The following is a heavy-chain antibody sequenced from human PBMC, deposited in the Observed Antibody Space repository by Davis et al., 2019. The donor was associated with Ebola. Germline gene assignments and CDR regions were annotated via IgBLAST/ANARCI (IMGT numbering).Heavy chain of an antibody. CDR1: GYTFTGYY. V-gene: IGHV1-2*06. J-gene: IGHJ4*02. CDR3: ARGFGGLRLGEFHGDY. CDR2: INPNSGGT. D-gene: IGHD3-16*01. Sequence: ASVQVSCKASGYTFTGYYMHWVRQAPGQGLEWMGRINPNSGGTNYAQKFQGRVTMTRDTSISTAYMELSRLRSDDTAGYYCARGFGGLRLGEFHGDYWGQGTLVTVSS.